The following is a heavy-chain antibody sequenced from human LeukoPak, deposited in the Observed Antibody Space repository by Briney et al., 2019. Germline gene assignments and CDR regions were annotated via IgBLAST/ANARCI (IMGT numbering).Heavy chain of an antibody. CDR3: ARASGDYASSYNFYMDV. CDR1: GGSISSVGHY. J-gene: IGHJ6*03. Sequence: SETLSLTCTVSGGSISSVGHYWSWIRQPAGKGLEWIGRIYTSGNTNYNPSLKSRLTVSVDTSKNQFSLNLSSVTAADTAVYYCARASGDYASSYNFYMDVWGKGTTVTVSS. V-gene: IGHV4-61*02. D-gene: IGHD4-17*01. CDR2: IYTSGNT.